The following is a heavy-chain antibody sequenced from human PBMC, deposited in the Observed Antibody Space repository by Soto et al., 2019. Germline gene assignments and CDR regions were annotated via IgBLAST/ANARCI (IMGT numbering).Heavy chain of an antibody. D-gene: IGHD6-13*01. Sequence: GASVKVSCKASGYTFTSYGISWVRQAPGQGLEWMGWISTYNGNTNHAQKLQGRVTMTTETSTSTAYMELRSLRSDDTAMYYCARGPHFFYSSNWYFDYWGQGTLVTVSS. CDR1: GYTFTSYG. J-gene: IGHJ4*02. V-gene: IGHV1-18*01. CDR2: ISTYNGNT. CDR3: ARGPHFFYSSNWYFDY.